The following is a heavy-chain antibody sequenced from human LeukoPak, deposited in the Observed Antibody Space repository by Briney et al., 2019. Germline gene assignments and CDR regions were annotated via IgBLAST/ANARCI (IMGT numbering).Heavy chain of an antibody. CDR2: IDEAASTI. CDR1: GFTVNNYE. J-gene: IGHJ4*02. V-gene: IGHV3-48*03. CDR3: VRGRLIRSTDYFDY. D-gene: IGHD3-3*01. Sequence: GGSLRLSCAASGFTVNNYEMHWVRQAPGKGLEWISYIDEAASTINYAASVWGRFTISRDNAQNSVHLQMNSLRDEDTAIYYCVRGRLIRSTDYFDYWGQGALVTVSS.